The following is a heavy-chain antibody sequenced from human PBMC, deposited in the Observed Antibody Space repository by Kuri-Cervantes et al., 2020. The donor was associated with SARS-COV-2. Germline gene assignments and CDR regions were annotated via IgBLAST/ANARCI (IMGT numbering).Heavy chain of an antibody. D-gene: IGHD3-3*01. J-gene: IGHJ4*02. CDR2: IYESGDT. Sequence: SETLSLTCTVSGASISSSTYYWGWIRQSPGKGLKWLGSIYESGDTYYSPSLKSRLSLSVDTSKNQFSLKLTSVTAADTAVYYCARGPTGGYDFWSGYETNFDYWGQGTLVTVSS. V-gene: IGHV4-39*01. CDR3: ARGPTGGYDFWSGYETNFDY. CDR1: GASISSSTYY.